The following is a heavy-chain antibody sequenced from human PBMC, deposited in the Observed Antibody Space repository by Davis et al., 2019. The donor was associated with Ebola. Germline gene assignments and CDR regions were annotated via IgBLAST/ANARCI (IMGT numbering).Heavy chain of an antibody. CDR3: ARFVVVTAIAGFDY. J-gene: IGHJ4*02. CDR1: GGSISSPDY. CDR2: IYYSGIT. Sequence: MPSETLSLTCVVSGGSISSPDYWGWIRQAPGTGLEWIGSIYYSGITYYNPSLKSRVTLSVDTSKNQFSLKLSSVTAADTAVYYCARFVVVTAIAGFDYWGQGTLVTVSS. D-gene: IGHD2-21*02. V-gene: IGHV4-39*01.